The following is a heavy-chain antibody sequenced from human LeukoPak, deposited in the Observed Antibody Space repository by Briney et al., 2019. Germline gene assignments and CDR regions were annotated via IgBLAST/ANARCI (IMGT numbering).Heavy chain of an antibody. J-gene: IGHJ4*02. CDR1: GFTFSSYW. V-gene: IGHV3-7*01. CDR3: ARDRRYYYGSGSLNFDY. D-gene: IGHD3-10*01. CDR2: IKQDGSEK. Sequence: PGGSLRLSCTASGFTFSSYWMSWVRQAPGKGLEWVANIKQDGSEKYYVDSVKGRFTISRDNAKNSLYLQMNSLRAEDTAVYYCARDRRYYYGSGSLNFDYWGQGTLVTVSS.